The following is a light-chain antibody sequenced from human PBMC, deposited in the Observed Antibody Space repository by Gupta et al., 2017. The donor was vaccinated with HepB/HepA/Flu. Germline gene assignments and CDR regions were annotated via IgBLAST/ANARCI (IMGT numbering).Light chain of an antibody. CDR1: QSVYSSF. J-gene: IGKJ2*01. V-gene: IGKV3-11*01. CDR3: QHRVNGPPYMYT. CDR2: DSS. Sequence: EIVLTQSPATLSLSPGERATLSCRASQSVYSSFLAWYQQSPGQAPRLLMSDSSNMATDSPDRFSGSGYGTEFTLTISSLEPEESAVYYCQHRVNGPPYMYTFGQGNKLEIK.